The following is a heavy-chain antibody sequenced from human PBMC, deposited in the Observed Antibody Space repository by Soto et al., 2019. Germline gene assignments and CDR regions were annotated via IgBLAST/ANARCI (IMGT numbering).Heavy chain of an antibody. J-gene: IGHJ5*01. Sequence: EVQLVESGGVLVQPGGSLKVSCAASGFTFSSSWMNWVRQAPGKGLEWVANIKGDGSEEYYVDSVRGRFTISRDNGQNTLYLQMNSLRAEDTAVYFCARWVGGSMYDNSGKYDSWGQGTLVIVSS. CDR2: IKGDGSEE. V-gene: IGHV3-7*01. CDR1: GFTFSSSW. D-gene: IGHD3-22*01. CDR3: ARWVGGSMYDNSGKYDS.